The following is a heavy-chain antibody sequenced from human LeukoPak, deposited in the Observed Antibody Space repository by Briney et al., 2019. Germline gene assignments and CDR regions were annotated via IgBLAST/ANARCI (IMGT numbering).Heavy chain of an antibody. D-gene: IGHD6-19*01. Sequence: GASVKVSCKASGGTFSSYAISWVRQAPGQGLEWMGGIIPIFGTANYAQKFQGRVTMTTDTSTSTAYMELRSLRSDDTAVYYCARGAAVAGTDFDYWGQGTLVTVSS. J-gene: IGHJ4*02. CDR1: GGTFSSYA. V-gene: IGHV1-69*05. CDR3: ARGAAVAGTDFDY. CDR2: IIPIFGTA.